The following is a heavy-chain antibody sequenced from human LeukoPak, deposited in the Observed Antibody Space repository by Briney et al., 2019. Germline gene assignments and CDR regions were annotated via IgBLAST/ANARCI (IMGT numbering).Heavy chain of an antibody. CDR3: ARGGYSYGTRYYYYMDV. V-gene: IGHV4-59*01. D-gene: IGHD5-18*01. Sequence: SETLSLTCTVSGGSISSYYWSWIRQPPGKSLEWIVYIYYSGSTNYNPSLKSRVTISVDTSKNQFSLKLSSVTAADTAVYYCARGGYSYGTRYYYYMDVWGKGTTVTVSS. CDR1: GGSISSYY. J-gene: IGHJ6*03. CDR2: IYYSGST.